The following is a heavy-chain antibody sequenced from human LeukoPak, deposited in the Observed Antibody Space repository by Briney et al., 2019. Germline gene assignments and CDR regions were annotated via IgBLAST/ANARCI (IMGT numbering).Heavy chain of an antibody. CDR3: AKDRGAARGSGSYGYFDY. CDR2: ISYDGSNK. D-gene: IGHD3-10*01. Sequence: PGGSLRLSCAASGFTFSSYWMHWVRQAPGKGLEWVAVISYDGSNKYYADSVKGRFTISRDNSKNTLYLQMNSLRAEDTAVYYCAKDRGAARGSGSYGYFDYWGQGTLVTVSS. CDR1: GFTFSSYW. J-gene: IGHJ4*02. V-gene: IGHV3-30*18.